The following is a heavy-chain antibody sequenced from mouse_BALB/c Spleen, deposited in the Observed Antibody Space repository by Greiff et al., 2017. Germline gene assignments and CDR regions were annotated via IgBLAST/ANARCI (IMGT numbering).Heavy chain of an antibody. D-gene: IGHD2-4*01. J-gene: IGHJ2*01. Sequence: QVQLKESGAELVRPGTSVKISCKASGYTFTNYWLGWVKQRPGHGLEWIGDIYPGGGYTNYNEKFKGKATLTADTSSSTAYMQLSSLTSEDSAVYFCARKYDYDEDYWGQGTTLTVSS. CDR3: ARKYDYDEDY. CDR1: GYTFTNYW. V-gene: IGHV1-63*02. CDR2: IYPGGGYT.